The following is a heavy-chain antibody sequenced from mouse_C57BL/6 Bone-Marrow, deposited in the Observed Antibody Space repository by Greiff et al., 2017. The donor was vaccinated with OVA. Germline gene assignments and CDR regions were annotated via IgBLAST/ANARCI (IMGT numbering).Heavy chain of an antibody. D-gene: IGHD2-4*01. Sequence: EVQLQESGPELVKPGASVKIPCKASGYTFTDYNMDWVKQSHGKSLEWIGDINPNNGGTIYNQKFKGKATLTVDKSSSTAYMELRSLTSEDTAVYYCARVDYDEDWYFDVWGTGTTVTVSS. V-gene: IGHV1-18*01. CDR2: INPNNGGT. CDR1: GYTFTDYN. CDR3: ARVDYDEDWYFDV. J-gene: IGHJ1*03.